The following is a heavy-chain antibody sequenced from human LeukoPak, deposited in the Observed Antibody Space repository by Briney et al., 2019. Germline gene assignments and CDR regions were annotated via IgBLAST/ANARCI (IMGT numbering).Heavy chain of an antibody. D-gene: IGHD2-21*02. J-gene: IGHJ4*02. Sequence: GGSLRLSCAASGFTFSDYAMHWVRQAPGKGLEWVAIVSHDGINKYYADSVKGRFTISRDSSKNTVYLQMNSLRPEDTAVYYCAKDPSIRVTLPLWGQGTLATASS. CDR1: GFTFSDYA. CDR3: AKDPSIRVTLPL. V-gene: IGHV3-30*18. CDR2: VSHDGINK.